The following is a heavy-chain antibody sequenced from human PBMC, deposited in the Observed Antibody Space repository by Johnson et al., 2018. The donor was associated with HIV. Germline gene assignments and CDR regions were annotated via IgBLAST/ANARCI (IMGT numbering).Heavy chain of an antibody. D-gene: IGHD3-22*01. V-gene: IGHV3-30*02. Sequence: VQLVESGGGVVQPGGSLRLSCAASGFTFSSYGMHWVRQAPGKGLEWVAFIRYDGSNKYYADSVQGRFTISRDKSENTLYLQMNSLRDEDTAVYYCAKDVGNYWPDSFDIWGQGTMVTVSS. CDR3: AKDVGNYWPDSFDI. J-gene: IGHJ3*02. CDR2: IRYDGSNK. CDR1: GFTFSSYG.